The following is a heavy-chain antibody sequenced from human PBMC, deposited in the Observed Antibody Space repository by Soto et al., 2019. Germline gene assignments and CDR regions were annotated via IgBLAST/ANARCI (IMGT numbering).Heavy chain of an antibody. CDR1: GYSFTRYW. CDR3: ARHRGTIFGVVSPDDDIMDF. Sequence: GASLQISCKGSGYSFTRYWIGRVHQMPGKSLEWKGIIYPGDSDTRYSPSFQGQVTISADKSISTAYLQWSSLKASDTAMYYCARHRGTIFGVVSPDDDIMDFWGKGTTVTVSS. CDR2: IYPGDSDT. D-gene: IGHD3-3*01. V-gene: IGHV5-51*07. J-gene: IGHJ6*03.